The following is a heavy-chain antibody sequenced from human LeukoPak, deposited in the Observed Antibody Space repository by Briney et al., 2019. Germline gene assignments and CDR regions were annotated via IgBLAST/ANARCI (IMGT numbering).Heavy chain of an antibody. Sequence: GASVKVSCKASGYTFTTYAIHWVRQAPGQGLEWMGWISAYNGNTNYAQKLQGRVPMTTDTSTSTAFMELRSLRSDDTAVYYCARAPGKYSGSYYVGDYWGQGTLVTVSS. CDR2: ISAYNGNT. J-gene: IGHJ4*02. CDR3: ARAPGKYSGSYYVGDY. CDR1: GYTFTTYA. D-gene: IGHD1-26*01. V-gene: IGHV1-18*01.